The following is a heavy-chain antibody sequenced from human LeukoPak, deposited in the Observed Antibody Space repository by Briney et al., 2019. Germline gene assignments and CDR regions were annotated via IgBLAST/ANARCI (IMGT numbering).Heavy chain of an antibody. CDR3: ARHGAVAISYSFDI. CDR1: GDSISSYY. Sequence: PSETLSLTCTVSGDSISSYYWTWIRQPPGKGLEWIGYIFHSGTTSYNPSLTSRVTISIDTSNNQFSLKLNSVTAADTAVYYCARHGAVAISYSFDIWGQGTMVTVSS. D-gene: IGHD3-3*01. CDR2: IFHSGTT. V-gene: IGHV4-59*08. J-gene: IGHJ3*02.